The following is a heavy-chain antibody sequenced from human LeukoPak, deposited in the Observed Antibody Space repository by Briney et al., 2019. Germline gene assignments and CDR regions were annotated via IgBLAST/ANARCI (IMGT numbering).Heavy chain of an antibody. Sequence: GASAKVSCKASGYTFTSYGISWVRQAPGQGLEWMGWINPNSGGTNYAQKFQGRVTMTRDTSISTAYMELSRLRSDDTAVYYCARADSYGFDYWGQGTLVTVSS. CDR3: ARADSYGFDY. CDR1: GYTFTSYG. CDR2: INPNSGGT. J-gene: IGHJ4*02. D-gene: IGHD5-18*01. V-gene: IGHV1-2*02.